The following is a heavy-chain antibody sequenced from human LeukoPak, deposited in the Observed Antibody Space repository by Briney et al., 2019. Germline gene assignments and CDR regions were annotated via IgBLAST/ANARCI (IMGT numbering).Heavy chain of an antibody. D-gene: IGHD3-10*01. V-gene: IGHV3-21*01. J-gene: IGHJ6*03. CDR3: ATGRGFYYYMDV. Sequence: GGSLRLSCAASGFTFSSFTMNWVRQAPGKGLEWVSSISSSSSYIYYADSLKGRFTISRDNGKNTLYLQMNSLRAEDTAVYYCATGRGFYYYMDVWGKGTTVTISS. CDR2: ISSSSSYI. CDR1: GFTFSSFT.